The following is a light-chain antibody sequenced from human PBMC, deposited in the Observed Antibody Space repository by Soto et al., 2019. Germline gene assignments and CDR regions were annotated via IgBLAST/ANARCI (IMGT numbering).Light chain of an antibody. CDR1: QSVSSN. CDR2: GAS. Sequence: EIVMTQSPATLSVSPGERATLSCRASQSVSSNLAWYQQKPGQAPRLLIYGASTRATGIPARFSGSGSGTEFTLTISRLQSEDFAVYYCQQYNNWTFGQGTKVDIK. CDR3: QQYNNWT. V-gene: IGKV3-15*01. J-gene: IGKJ1*01.